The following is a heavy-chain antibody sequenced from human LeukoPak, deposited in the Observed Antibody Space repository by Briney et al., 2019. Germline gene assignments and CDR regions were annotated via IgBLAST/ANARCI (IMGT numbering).Heavy chain of an antibody. Sequence: PSETLSLTCAVYGGSFSGYYWSWLRQPPGKGLEWIGEISHSGSTNYNPPLKSRVTISVDTSKNQFSLKLSSVTAADTAVYYCARVAEEGEVWFGELLLRYYFDYRGQGTLVTGSP. CDR2: ISHSGST. J-gene: IGHJ4*02. CDR1: GGSFSGYY. CDR3: ARVAEEGEVWFGELLLRYYFDY. D-gene: IGHD3-10*01. V-gene: IGHV4-34*01.